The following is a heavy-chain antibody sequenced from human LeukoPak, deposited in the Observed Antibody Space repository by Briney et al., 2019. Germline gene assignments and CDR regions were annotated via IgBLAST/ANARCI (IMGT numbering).Heavy chain of an antibody. V-gene: IGHV3-7*01. CDR1: GFTFSSYA. J-gene: IGHJ4*02. D-gene: IGHD3-3*01. CDR2: IKQDGSEK. Sequence: EAGGSLRLSCAASGFTFSSYAMHWVRQAPGKGLEWVANIKQDGSEKYYVDSVKGRFAVSRDNAKNSLYLQMNSLRAEDTAVYYCARAQSGFWSGYCFDYWGQGTLVTVSS. CDR3: ARAQSGFWSGYCFDY.